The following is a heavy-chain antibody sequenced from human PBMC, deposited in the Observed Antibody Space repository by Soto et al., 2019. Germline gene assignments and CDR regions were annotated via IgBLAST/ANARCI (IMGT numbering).Heavy chain of an antibody. J-gene: IGHJ6*02. CDR3: ARPRQRSSSDWHVSGYGMDV. Sequence: GESLKISCKGSGYSFTSYWITWVRQMPGKGLEWVGRIDPSDSYTKYSPSFQGHVTFSADKSISTAYLQWSSLKASDTAMYFCARPRQRSSSDWHVSGYGMDVWGQGTRVTVSS. D-gene: IGHD6-19*01. CDR1: GYSFTSYW. CDR2: IDPSDSYT. V-gene: IGHV5-10-1*01.